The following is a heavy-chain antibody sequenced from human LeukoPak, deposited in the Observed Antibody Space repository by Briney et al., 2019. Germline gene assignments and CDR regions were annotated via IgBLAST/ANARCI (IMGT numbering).Heavy chain of an antibody. Sequence: PGGSLRLSCSPSGFTFSIYAMSSGPRAPGEGLEWVSAICGSGGSTYYADSVKRRFTISTDHSKNTLYLQMNSLRAEDTAVYYRARDPLLLWFGEALDIDYWGQGTLVTVSS. CDR2: ICGSGGST. J-gene: IGHJ4*02. V-gene: IGHV3-23*01. CDR1: GFTFSIYA. D-gene: IGHD3-10*01. CDR3: ARDPLLLWFGEALDIDY.